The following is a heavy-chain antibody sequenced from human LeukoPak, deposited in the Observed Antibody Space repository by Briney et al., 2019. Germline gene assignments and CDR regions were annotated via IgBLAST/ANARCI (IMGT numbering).Heavy chain of an antibody. CDR2: IRYDGSNK. Sequence: PGGSLRLSCAASGFTFSSYGMHWVRQAPGKGLEWVAFIRYDGSNKYYADSVKGRFTISRDNSKNTLYLQMNSLRAEDTALYYCAKALGTMVRGVIIHWGQGTLVTVSS. D-gene: IGHD3-10*01. J-gene: IGHJ4*02. V-gene: IGHV3-30*02. CDR3: AKALGTMVRGVIIH. CDR1: GFTFSSYG.